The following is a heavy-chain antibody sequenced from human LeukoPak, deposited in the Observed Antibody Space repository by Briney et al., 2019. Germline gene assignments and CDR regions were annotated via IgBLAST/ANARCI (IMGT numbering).Heavy chain of an antibody. Sequence: PSETLSLTCTVSGGSISSYYWSWIRQPPGKGLEWIGRIYTSGSTNYNPSLKSRVTMSLDTSKSQFSLKLSSVTAADTAVYYCAREQRDTAMSRGLDYWGQGTLVTVSS. CDR1: GGSISSYY. J-gene: IGHJ4*02. V-gene: IGHV4-4*07. CDR3: AREQRDTAMSRGLDY. CDR2: IYTSGST. D-gene: IGHD5-18*01.